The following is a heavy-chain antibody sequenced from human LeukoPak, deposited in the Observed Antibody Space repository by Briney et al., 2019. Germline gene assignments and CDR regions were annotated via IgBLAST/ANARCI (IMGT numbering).Heavy chain of an antibody. CDR1: GYRFTTYW. CDR2: NYPGDSDT. V-gene: IGHV5-51*01. CDR3: AREGAKDSGQGMDV. J-gene: IGHJ6*02. D-gene: IGHD3-10*01. Sequence: GESLKISCLGSGYRFTTYWIAWVRQMPGKGLEWMGINYPGDSDTRYSRSFQGQVTISADKSISTAYLQWSSLKASDTAMSCCAREGAKDSGQGMDVWGQGTTVTVSS.